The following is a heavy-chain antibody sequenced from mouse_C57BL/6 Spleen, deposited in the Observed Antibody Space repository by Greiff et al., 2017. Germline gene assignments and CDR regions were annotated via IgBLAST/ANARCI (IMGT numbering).Heavy chain of an antibody. Sequence: VQLQQPGAELVRSGTSVKLSCKASGYRFPSDGRDWGKQRPGQGLEGIGVIDPSDSYTNYNQKFKGKATLTVDTSSSTAYMQLSSLTSEDSAVYYCARAGDYDVAWFAYWGQGTLVTVSA. CDR1: GYRFPSDG. CDR3: ARAGDYDVAWFAY. V-gene: IGHV1-59*01. J-gene: IGHJ3*01. D-gene: IGHD2-4*01. CDR2: IDPSDSYT.